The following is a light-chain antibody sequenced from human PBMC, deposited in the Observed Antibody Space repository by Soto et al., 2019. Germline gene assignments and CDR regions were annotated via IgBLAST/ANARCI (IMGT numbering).Light chain of an antibody. V-gene: IGKV1-8*01. Sequence: AIRMTQSPSSLSASTGDRVTITCRASQDISLYVAWYQQKPGKAPNLLIYSASTLHSGVPSRLSGSASGADFTLTISRLESEDFATYFCPQYHSFPWTFGQGTKVEI. CDR1: QDISLY. J-gene: IGKJ1*01. CDR3: PQYHSFPWT. CDR2: SAS.